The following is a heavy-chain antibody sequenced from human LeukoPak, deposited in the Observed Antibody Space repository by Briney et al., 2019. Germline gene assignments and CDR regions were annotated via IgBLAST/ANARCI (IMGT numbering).Heavy chain of an antibody. V-gene: IGHV4-31*03. D-gene: IGHD4-23*01. CDR2: IYYSGST. CDR3: ARDRVDYGGNYYFDY. Sequence: SETPSLTCTVSGGSISSGGYYWSWIRQHPGKGLEWIGYIYYSGSTYYNPSLKSRVTISVDTSKNQFSLKLSSVTAADTAVYYCARDRVDYGGNYYFDYWGQGTLVTVSS. J-gene: IGHJ4*02. CDR1: GGSISSGGYY.